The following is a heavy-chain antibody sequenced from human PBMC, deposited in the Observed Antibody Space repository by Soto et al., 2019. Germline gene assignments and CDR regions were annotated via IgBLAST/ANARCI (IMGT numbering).Heavy chain of an antibody. D-gene: IGHD1-26*01. CDR2: ISHDGNNK. CDR3: ARGGSLYWYFDL. Sequence: PGGSLRLSCAASGFTFSNYAMNWVRQAPGKGLEWVALISHDGNNKHYADSVKGRFTLSRDNSKNTLYLQMNSLRAEDTAVYYCARGGSLYWYFDLWGRGTLVTVSS. J-gene: IGHJ2*01. V-gene: IGHV3-30-3*01. CDR1: GFTFSNYA.